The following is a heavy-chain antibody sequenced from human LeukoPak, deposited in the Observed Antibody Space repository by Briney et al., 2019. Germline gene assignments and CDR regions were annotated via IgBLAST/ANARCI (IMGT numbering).Heavy chain of an antibody. V-gene: IGHV3-30*04. CDR1: GFTFSSYA. CDR2: ISYDGSNK. J-gene: IGHJ4*02. CDR3: AEDKVLRYDFWSGSLDY. Sequence: GGSLRLSCAASGFTFSSYAMHWVRQAPGKGLEWVAVISYDGSNKYYADSVKGRFTISRDNSKNTLYLQMNSLRAEDTAVYYCAEDKVLRYDFWSGSLDYWGQGTLVTVSS. D-gene: IGHD3-3*01.